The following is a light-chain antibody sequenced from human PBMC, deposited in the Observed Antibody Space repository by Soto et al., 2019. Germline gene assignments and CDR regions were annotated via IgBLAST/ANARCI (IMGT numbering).Light chain of an antibody. CDR3: QQYNNWPLT. V-gene: IGKV3-15*01. Sequence: EILVTQSPATLSVSPGERATLSCMASQSVTSNLAWYQQKPGQPPRLLIYGASTRATGIPVRVSGSGSGTEFTLTISSLQSEDFAVYYCQQYNNWPLTGGGGTKVEIK. CDR1: QSVTSN. J-gene: IGKJ4*02. CDR2: GAS.